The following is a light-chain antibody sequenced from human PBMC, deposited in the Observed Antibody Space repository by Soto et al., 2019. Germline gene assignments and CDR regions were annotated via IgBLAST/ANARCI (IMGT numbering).Light chain of an antibody. CDR3: PQSFSTPWT. Sequence: DIQMTQSPSSLSASVGDRVTITCRASQSISSYLNWYQQKPGKAPKVLIYAASSLQSGVPSRFSGGGSGTDFTLTISSLQPEDFATYYCPQSFSTPWTFGQGTKVEI. CDR1: QSISSY. CDR2: AAS. V-gene: IGKV1-39*01. J-gene: IGKJ1*01.